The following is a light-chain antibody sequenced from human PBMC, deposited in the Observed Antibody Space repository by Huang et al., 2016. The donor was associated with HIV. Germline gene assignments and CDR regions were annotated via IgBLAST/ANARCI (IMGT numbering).Light chain of an antibody. CDR1: PSVTSF. V-gene: IGKV3-11*01. CDR3: QHRSNWPPSYT. Sequence: DIVLTQSPATLSLSLGERATRSCRASPSVTSFLAWYQQKPGQAPRLLIYDTSQRATGIPARFRGSGSGTDFTLTISSLEPEDFAVYYCQHRSNWPPSYTFGQGTKLEIK. CDR2: DTS. J-gene: IGKJ2*01.